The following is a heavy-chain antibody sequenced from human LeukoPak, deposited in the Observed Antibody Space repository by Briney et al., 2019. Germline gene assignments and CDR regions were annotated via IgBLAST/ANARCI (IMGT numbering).Heavy chain of an antibody. CDR3: ARGGSTGWYSFDY. CDR2: INWNGGST. Sequence: GGSLRLSCVASGFRFDDYGMSWVRQAPGKGLEWVSGINWNGGSTGYAGSVKGRFTISRDNAKNSLYLRMNSLRAEDTALYYCARGGSTGWYSFDYWGQGTLVTVSS. CDR1: GFRFDDYG. V-gene: IGHV3-20*04. D-gene: IGHD6-19*01. J-gene: IGHJ4*02.